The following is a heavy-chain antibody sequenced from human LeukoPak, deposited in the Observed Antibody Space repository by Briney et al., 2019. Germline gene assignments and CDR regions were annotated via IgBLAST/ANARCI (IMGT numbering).Heavy chain of an antibody. CDR2: IKQDGSEK. J-gene: IGHJ4*02. D-gene: IGHD5-12*01. CDR3: ASDSGYDYANHLDY. Sequence: GGSLRLSCAASGFTFSSYWMRWVRQAPGKGLEWVANIKQDGSEKYYVDSVKGRFTISRDNAKKSLYLQMNSLRDEGRAVYDCASDSGYDYANHLDYWGQGTLVTVSS. CDR1: GFTFSSYW. V-gene: IGHV3-7*03.